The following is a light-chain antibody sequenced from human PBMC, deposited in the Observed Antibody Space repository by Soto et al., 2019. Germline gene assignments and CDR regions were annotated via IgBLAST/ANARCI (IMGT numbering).Light chain of an antibody. CDR3: SSYTSSSTPVV. J-gene: IGLJ2*01. Sequence: QSALTQPASVTGSRGQSITISCTGTSSDVGGYNYVSWYQQHPGKAPKLMIYDVSNRPSGVSNRFSGSKSGNTASLTISGLRAEDDADYYCSSYTSSSTPVVFGGGTKLTVL. CDR2: DVS. V-gene: IGLV2-14*01. CDR1: SSDVGGYNY.